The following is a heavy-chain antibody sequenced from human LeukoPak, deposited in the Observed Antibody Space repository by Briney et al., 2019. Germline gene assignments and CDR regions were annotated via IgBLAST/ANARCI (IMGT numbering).Heavy chain of an antibody. J-gene: IGHJ4*02. D-gene: IGHD3-22*01. CDR2: ISGSGGST. CDR3: AKADITMIVVVTGGGFDY. Sequence: GGSLRLSCAASGFTFSSYAMSWVRQAPGKGLEWVSAISGSGGSTYYADSVKGRFTISRDNSKNTLYLQMNSPRAEDTAVYYCAKADITMIVVVTGGGFDYWAREPWSPSPQ. CDR1: GFTFSSYA. V-gene: IGHV3-23*01.